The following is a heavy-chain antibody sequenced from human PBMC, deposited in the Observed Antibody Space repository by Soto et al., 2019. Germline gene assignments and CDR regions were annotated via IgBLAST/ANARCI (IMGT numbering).Heavy chain of an antibody. CDR3: SRDYYGPGPD. CDR2: IKEDGGKT. CDR1: GLTLSRYW. D-gene: IGHD3-22*01. V-gene: IGHV3-7*04. J-gene: IGHJ4*02. Sequence: GGSLRFSCVASGLTLSRYWMSWVRQAPGKGLEWVANIKEDGGKTYYVDSVKGRFTISRDNAKNSVYLQMNSLRVEDTAVYYCSRDYYGPGPDWGQGTLVTVSS.